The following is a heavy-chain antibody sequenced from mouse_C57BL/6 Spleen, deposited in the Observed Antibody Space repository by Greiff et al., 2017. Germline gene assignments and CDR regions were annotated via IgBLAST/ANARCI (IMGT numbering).Heavy chain of an antibody. CDR2: INPSTGGT. CDR3: ARRFITTVVATEAMDY. D-gene: IGHD1-1*01. V-gene: IGHV1-42*01. CDR1: GYSFTGYY. J-gene: IGHJ4*01. Sequence: EVQLQQSGPELVKPGASVKISCKASGYSFTGYYMNWVKQSPEKSLEWIGEINPSTGGTTYNQKFKAKATLTVDKSSSTAYMQLKSLTSEDSAVYYCARRFITTVVATEAMDYWGQGTSVTVSS.